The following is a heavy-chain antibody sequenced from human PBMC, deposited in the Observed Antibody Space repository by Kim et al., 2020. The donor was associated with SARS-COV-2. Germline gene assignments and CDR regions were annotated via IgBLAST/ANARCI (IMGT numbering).Heavy chain of an antibody. J-gene: IGHJ4*02. CDR2: IKQDGSEK. Sequence: GGSLRLSCAASGFTFSSYWMSWVRQAPGKGLEWVANIKQDGSEKYYVDSVKGRFTISRDNAKNSLYLQINSLRAEDTAVYYCARYQYQLDFDYWGQGTLVTVSS. CDR1: GFTFSSYW. D-gene: IGHD2-2*01. V-gene: IGHV3-7*01. CDR3: ARYQYQLDFDY.